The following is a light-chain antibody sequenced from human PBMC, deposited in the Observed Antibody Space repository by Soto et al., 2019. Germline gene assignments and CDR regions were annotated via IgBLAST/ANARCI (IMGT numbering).Light chain of an antibody. Sequence: DIQMTQSPSTLSASVGDRVTITCRASQTLSSWLAWYQQKPGKAPKLLIYKASKLESGVPSRFSGSESGTDFTLTISSLQPDDFAAYYCLQYHSYPVTFGQGTKVDI. V-gene: IGKV1-5*03. CDR3: LQYHSYPVT. CDR1: QTLSSW. J-gene: IGKJ1*01. CDR2: KAS.